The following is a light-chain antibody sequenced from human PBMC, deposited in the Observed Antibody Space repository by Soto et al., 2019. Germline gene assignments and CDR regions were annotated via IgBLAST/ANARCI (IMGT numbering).Light chain of an antibody. CDR2: DAS. CDR1: QSISSW. V-gene: IGKV1-5*01. CDR3: KKYNSYSGT. Sequence: DIQMTQSPSTLSASVGDRVTITCRASQSISSWLAWYQQKPGKAPKLLIYDASSLESGVPSRFSGSGSGTEFTLTISSLQPDDFETYYCKKYNSYSGTFGQGTKLEIK. J-gene: IGKJ2*01.